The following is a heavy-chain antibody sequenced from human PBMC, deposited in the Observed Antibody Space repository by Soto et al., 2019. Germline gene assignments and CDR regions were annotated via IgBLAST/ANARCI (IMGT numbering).Heavy chain of an antibody. D-gene: IGHD6-19*01. CDR1: GGSVSSGSYC. CDR3: ARDHLGAGSSGSHYYHYGMDV. J-gene: IGHJ6*02. CDR2: IYYSGST. Sequence: SETLSLTCTVSGGSVSSGSYCWSWIRQPPGKGLEWIGYIYYSGSTNCNPSLKRPGTMSLDPSQNQCSLKLSSVTAADTAVYYCARDHLGAGSSGSHYYHYGMDVWGQGTKVTVSS. V-gene: IGHV4-61*01.